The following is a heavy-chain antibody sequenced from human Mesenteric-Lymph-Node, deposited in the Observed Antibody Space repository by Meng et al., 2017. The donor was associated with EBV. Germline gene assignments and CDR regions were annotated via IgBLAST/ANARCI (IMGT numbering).Heavy chain of an antibody. Sequence: LHDPCPGLVKPSGTLSLTLTVSGGSVISTNWWSWVRQSPGKGLEWIGEIYHSGSTNYNPSLKSRVTISLDKSKNQFSLKLSSVTAADTAVYYCARVDYYDSSSLFDPWGQGTLVTVSS. J-gene: IGHJ5*02. D-gene: IGHD3-22*01. CDR1: GGSVISTNW. CDR2: IYHSGST. CDR3: ARVDYYDSSSLFDP. V-gene: IGHV4-4*02.